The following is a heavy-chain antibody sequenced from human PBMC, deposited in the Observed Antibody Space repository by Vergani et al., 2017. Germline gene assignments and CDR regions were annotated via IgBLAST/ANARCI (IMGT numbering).Heavy chain of an antibody. CDR3: AKYMWDGIIGTTSRNDWFDP. Sequence: QVHLVESGGGVVQPGRSLRLSCAASGFTFSNFGMHWVRQAPGKGLEWVALISYDGNNQYYADSVKGRFTISRDISKNTLYLQMNSLRAEDTAVYFCAKYMWDGIIGTTSRNDWFDPWGQGTLVTVSS. J-gene: IGHJ5*02. D-gene: IGHD1-7*01. CDR1: GFTFSNFG. CDR2: ISYDGNNQ. V-gene: IGHV3-30*18.